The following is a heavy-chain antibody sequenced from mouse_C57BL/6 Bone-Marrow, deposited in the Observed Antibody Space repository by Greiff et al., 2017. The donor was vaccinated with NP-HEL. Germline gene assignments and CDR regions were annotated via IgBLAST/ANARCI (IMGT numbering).Heavy chain of an antibody. Sequence: QVQLQQSGAELVKPGASVKLSCKASGYTFTSYWMHWVKQRPGQGLEWIGMIHPNSGSTNYNEKFKSKATLTVDKSSSTAYMQLSSLTSEDSAVYYCARGDLTGRVYAMDYWGQGTSVTVSS. V-gene: IGHV1-64*01. CDR1: GYTFTSYW. J-gene: IGHJ4*01. CDR3: ARGDLTGRVYAMDY. CDR2: IHPNSGST. D-gene: IGHD4-1*01.